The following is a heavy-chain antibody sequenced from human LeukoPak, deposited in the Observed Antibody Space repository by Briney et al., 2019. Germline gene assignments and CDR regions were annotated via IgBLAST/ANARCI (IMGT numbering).Heavy chain of an antibody. CDR1: GFTFSSYE. D-gene: IGHD2-15*01. V-gene: IGHV3-48*03. CDR2: ISDSVSTR. CDR3: AKAPVTTCRGAFCYPFDY. J-gene: IGHJ4*02. Sequence: GGSLRLSCAASGFTFSSYEMNWVRQAPGKGLEWVSYISDSVSTRYYADSVKGRFTISRDSSKNTLFLQMNRLRPEDAAVYYCAKAPVTTCRGAFCYPFDYWGLGTLVTVSS.